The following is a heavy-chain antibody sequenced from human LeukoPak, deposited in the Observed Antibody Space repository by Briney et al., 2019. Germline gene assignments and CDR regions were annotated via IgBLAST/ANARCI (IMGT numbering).Heavy chain of an antibody. CDR1: GYTFSNYY. V-gene: IGHV1-46*01. Sequence: ASVKVSCTASGYTFSNYYMHWVRQAPGQGLEWMGIINPRGDWSAYAQNLQGRVTLTGDTSTSTVYMELSSLRSDDTAVYYCAKDGGRYSADFWGQGTVLTVSS. CDR3: AKDGGRYSADF. D-gene: IGHD1-26*01. J-gene: IGHJ4*02. CDR2: INPRGDWS.